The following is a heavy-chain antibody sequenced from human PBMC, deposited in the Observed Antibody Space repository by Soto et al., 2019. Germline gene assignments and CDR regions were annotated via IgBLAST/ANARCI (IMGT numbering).Heavy chain of an antibody. CDR1: GFTFSSYS. V-gene: IGHV3-48*02. J-gene: IGHJ6*02. CDR3: ATSLRGDYYYGMDV. D-gene: IGHD2-2*01. Sequence: EVQLVESGGGLVQPGGSLRLSCAASGFTFSSYSMNWVRQAPGKGLEWVSYISSSSSTIYYADSVKGRFTISRDNAKNSLYLQMNSLRDEDTAVYYCATSLRGDYYYGMDVWGQGTTVTVSS. CDR2: ISSSSSTI.